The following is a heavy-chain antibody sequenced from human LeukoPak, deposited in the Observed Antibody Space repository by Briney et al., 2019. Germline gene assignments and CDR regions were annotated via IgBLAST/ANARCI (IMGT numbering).Heavy chain of an antibody. V-gene: IGHV3-23*01. CDR1: GFTFSSYA. CDR2: ISGSGGST. J-gene: IGHJ6*04. Sequence: RGSLRLSCAASGFTFSSYAMSCVRQAPGKGLEWVSAISGSGGSTYYADSVKGRFTISRDNSKNTLYLQMNSLRAEDTAVYYCAKGPSSGWWDYYYGMDVWGKGTTVTVSS. CDR3: AKGPSSGWWDYYYGMDV. D-gene: IGHD6-19*01.